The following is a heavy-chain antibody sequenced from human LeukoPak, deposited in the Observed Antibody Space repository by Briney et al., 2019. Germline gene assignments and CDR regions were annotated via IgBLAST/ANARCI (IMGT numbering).Heavy chain of an antibody. CDR2: ISYDGSNK. V-gene: IGHV3-30-3*01. J-gene: IGHJ3*02. CDR1: GFTFSSYA. D-gene: IGHD3-16*01. Sequence: PGGSLRLSCAASGFTFSSYAMHWVRQAPGKGLEWVSVISYDGSNKYYADSVKGRFTISRDNSKNTLYLQMNSLRAEDTAVYYCARGGDYLQDAFDIWGQGTMVTVSS. CDR3: ARGGDYLQDAFDI.